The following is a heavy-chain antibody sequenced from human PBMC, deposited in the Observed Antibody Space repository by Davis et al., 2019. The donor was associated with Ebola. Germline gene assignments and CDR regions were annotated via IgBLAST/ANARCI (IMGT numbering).Heavy chain of an antibody. J-gene: IGHJ4*02. CDR1: GFTFSSYW. V-gene: IGHV3-7*03. CDR2: IKQDGSEK. D-gene: IGHD6-19*01. Sequence: PGGSLRLSCAASGFTFSSYWMSWVRQAPGKGLEWVANIKQDGSEKYYVDSVKGRFTISRDNAKNSLYLQMNSLRAEDTAVYYCARGSSGWSTTFDYWGQGTLVTVSS. CDR3: ARGSSGWSTTFDY.